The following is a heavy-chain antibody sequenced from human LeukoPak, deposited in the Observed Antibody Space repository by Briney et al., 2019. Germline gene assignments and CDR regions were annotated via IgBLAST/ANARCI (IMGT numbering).Heavy chain of an antibody. V-gene: IGHV4-59*01. Sequence: SETLSLTCTVSGDSNGNYYWTWIRQPPGRGLEWIGFIYSTGSTHYNPSLESRVTISLDTSKNQFSLKLRSVTAADTAVYFCARDAGYCSTTSCSDFLDIWGQGTLVTVSS. D-gene: IGHD2-2*01. CDR2: IYSTGST. CDR1: GDSNGNYY. CDR3: ARDAGYCSTTSCSDFLDI. J-gene: IGHJ4*02.